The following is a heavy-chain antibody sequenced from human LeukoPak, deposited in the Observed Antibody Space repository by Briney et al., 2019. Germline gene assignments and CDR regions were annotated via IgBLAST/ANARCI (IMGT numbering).Heavy chain of an antibody. CDR1: GYTFTSYY. Sequence: ASVKVSCRASGYTFTSYYMHWVRQAPGQGLEWMGWINPNSGGTNYAQKFQGRVTMTRDTSISTAYMELSRLRSDDTAVYYCARDDYGGNSGYWGQGTLVTVSS. CDR2: INPNSGGT. V-gene: IGHV1-2*02. J-gene: IGHJ4*02. CDR3: ARDDYGGNSGY. D-gene: IGHD4-23*01.